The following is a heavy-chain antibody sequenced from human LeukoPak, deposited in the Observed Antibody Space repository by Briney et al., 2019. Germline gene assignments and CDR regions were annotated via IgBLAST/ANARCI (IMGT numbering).Heavy chain of an antibody. CDR2: ISTYNGNT. J-gene: IGHJ3*02. Sequence: ASVKVSCKASGYTFTNHGISWVRQAPGQGLEWMGWISTYNGNTNYAQKLQGRVTMTTDTSTSTAYMELRSLRSDDTAVYYCAKFCWLAYGDYDGFIAFDIWGQGTMVTVSS. CDR3: AKFCWLAYGDYDGFIAFDI. CDR1: GYTFTNHG. V-gene: IGHV1-18*01. D-gene: IGHD4-17*01.